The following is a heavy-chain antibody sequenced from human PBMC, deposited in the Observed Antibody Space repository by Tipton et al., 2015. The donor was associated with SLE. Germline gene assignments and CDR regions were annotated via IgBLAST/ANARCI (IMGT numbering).Heavy chain of an antibody. Sequence: QLVQSGAEVKKPGASVKVSCKASGYTFTGYYMHWVRQAPGQGLEWMGWINPNSGGTNYAQKFQGRVTMTRDTSISTAYMELSRLRSEDTAVYYCAREGIAVAGIGWYFDLWGRGTLVTVSS. V-gene: IGHV1-2*02. J-gene: IGHJ2*01. CDR2: INPNSGGT. CDR3: AREGIAVAGIGWYFDL. CDR1: GYTFTGYY. D-gene: IGHD6-19*01.